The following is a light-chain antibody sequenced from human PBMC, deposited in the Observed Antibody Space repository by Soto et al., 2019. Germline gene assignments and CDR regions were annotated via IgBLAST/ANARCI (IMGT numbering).Light chain of an antibody. CDR2: DAS. J-gene: IGKJ1*01. CDR3: QQYNSYSPT. Sequence: DLQITQSPSTLSASVGATVTITCRASQTISGWLAWYQQRPGKAPTLLIFDASTLESGVPSRFSGSVSGTEFTLTISSLQPDDVETDDCQQYNSYSPTFGQGTKVDIK. CDR1: QTISGW. V-gene: IGKV1-5*01.